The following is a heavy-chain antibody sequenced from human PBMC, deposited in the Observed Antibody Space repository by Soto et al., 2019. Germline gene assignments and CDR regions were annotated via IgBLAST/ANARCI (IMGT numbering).Heavy chain of an antibody. CDR3: AREKVGTTFFDT. J-gene: IGHJ4*02. CDR2: IYPSVSS. CDR1: GFAISRGYY. Sequence: PSETLSLTCSVSGFAISRGYYWSWVRQPPGKGLEWIGSIYPSVSSYHNPSLATRLGLSIDASKNQFTLNLTSVTAADTALYFCAREKVGTTFFDTWGQGIQVNVS. V-gene: IGHV4-38-2*02. D-gene: IGHD2-21*02.